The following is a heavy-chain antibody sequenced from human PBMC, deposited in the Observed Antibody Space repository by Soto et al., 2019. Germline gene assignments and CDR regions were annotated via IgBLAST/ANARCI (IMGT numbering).Heavy chain of an antibody. V-gene: IGHV4-30-4*01. CDR1: GGSISSGDYY. D-gene: IGHD3-10*01. J-gene: IGHJ3*02. CDR2: IYYSGST. Sequence: QVQLQESGPGLVKPSQTLSLTCTVSGGSISSGDYYWSWIRQPPGKGLEWIGYIYYSGSTYYNPSLKSRVTISVDTSKIQFSLKLSSVTAADTAVYYCARDQYYGSGQLTTYAFDIWGQGTMVTVSS. CDR3: ARDQYYGSGQLTTYAFDI.